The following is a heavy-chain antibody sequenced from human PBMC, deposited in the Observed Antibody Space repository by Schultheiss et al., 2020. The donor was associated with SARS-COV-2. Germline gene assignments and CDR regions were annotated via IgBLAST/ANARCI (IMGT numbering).Heavy chain of an antibody. V-gene: IGHV4-39*01. CDR1: GGSISSSSYY. CDR2: IYYSGST. J-gene: IGHJ6*03. D-gene: IGHD5-12*01. Sequence: SETLSLTCTVSGGSISSSSYYWSWIRQPAGKGLEWIGRIYYSGSTYYNPSLKSRVTISVDTSKNQFSLKLSSVTAADTAVYYCASGGSYSGYVLYYYYYMDVWGKGTTVTVSS. CDR3: ASGGSYSGYVLYYYYYMDV.